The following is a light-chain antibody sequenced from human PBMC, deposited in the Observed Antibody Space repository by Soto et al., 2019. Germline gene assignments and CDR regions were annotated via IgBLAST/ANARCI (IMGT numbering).Light chain of an antibody. J-gene: IGKJ1*01. Sequence: EIVLTQSPGTLSLSPGERATLSCRASQSVSSSYLAWYQQKPGQAPSLLIYGASSRATGIPDRISGSGAGTDFTLTISRLEPEDFAAYYCQQYGSSPWTFGQGTKVDIK. CDR2: GAS. CDR3: QQYGSSPWT. CDR1: QSVSSSY. V-gene: IGKV3-20*01.